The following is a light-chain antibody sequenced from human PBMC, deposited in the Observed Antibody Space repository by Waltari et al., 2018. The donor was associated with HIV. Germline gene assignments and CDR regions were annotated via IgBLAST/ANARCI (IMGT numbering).Light chain of an antibody. J-gene: IGKJ5*01. CDR1: QSVNKNY. CDR2: GAS. Sequence: EIVLTQSQGTLSLSPGEGVTLSCRASQSVNKNYLAWYQQKPGQPPRLLIYGASSRAPDIPVRFFGSGSGTDFTLTITRLEPEDFAVYYCQQYGSSPPITFGQGTRLEIK. CDR3: QQYGSSPPIT. V-gene: IGKV3-20*01.